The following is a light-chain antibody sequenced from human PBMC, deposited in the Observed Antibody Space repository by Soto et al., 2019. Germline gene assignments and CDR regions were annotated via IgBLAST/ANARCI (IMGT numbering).Light chain of an antibody. Sequence: DIQMTQSPSSLSASVGDRVTITCRASQSISSYLSWYQQKPGKAPKLLIYAASSLQSGVPSRFSGSESGTDFTFTISSLQPEDFATYFCEQSYSIPWTFGQGTKVEIK. J-gene: IGKJ1*01. V-gene: IGKV1-39*01. CDR3: EQSYSIPWT. CDR1: QSISSY. CDR2: AAS.